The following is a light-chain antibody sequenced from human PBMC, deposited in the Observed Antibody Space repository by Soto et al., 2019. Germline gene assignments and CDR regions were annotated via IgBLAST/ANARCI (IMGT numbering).Light chain of an antibody. J-gene: IGLJ1*01. CDR1: SSDVGSYNL. Sequence: QSALTQPASVSGSPGQSITISCTGTSSDVGSYNLVSWYQQHPGKAPKLMIHEGSKRPSGVSNRFSGSKSGNTASLTISGLQAEDEADYYCCSYAGSPYVFGTGTKVTVL. CDR2: EGS. V-gene: IGLV2-23*01. CDR3: CSYAGSPYV.